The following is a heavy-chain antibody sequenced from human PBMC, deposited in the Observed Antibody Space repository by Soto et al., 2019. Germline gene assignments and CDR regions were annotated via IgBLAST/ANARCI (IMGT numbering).Heavy chain of an antibody. J-gene: IGHJ4*02. D-gene: IGHD3-22*01. CDR2: IIPILGIA. CDR1: GGTFSSYT. V-gene: IGHV1-69*04. CDR3: ARDLRYYDSSGYPPDFDY. Sequence: SVKVSCKASGGTFSSYTISWVRQAPGQGLEWIGRIIPILGIANYAQKFQGRVTITADKSTSTAYMELSSLRSEDTAVYYCARDLRYYDSSGYPPDFDYWGQGTLVTVSS.